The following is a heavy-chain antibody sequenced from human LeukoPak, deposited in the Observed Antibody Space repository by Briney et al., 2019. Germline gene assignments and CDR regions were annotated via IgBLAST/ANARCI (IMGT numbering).Heavy chain of an antibody. CDR1: GFTFSSYT. CDR2: IIRGSGYI. Sequence: GVSLRLSCAASGFTFSSYTMNWVRQVPGKGLEWVSSIIRGSGYIYYADSVKGRFTISRDNPKNSLYLQMNSLRAEDTAVYYCARGDYGDDHAFDIWGQGTMVTVSS. CDR3: ARGDYGDDHAFDI. D-gene: IGHD4-17*01. J-gene: IGHJ3*02. V-gene: IGHV3-21*01.